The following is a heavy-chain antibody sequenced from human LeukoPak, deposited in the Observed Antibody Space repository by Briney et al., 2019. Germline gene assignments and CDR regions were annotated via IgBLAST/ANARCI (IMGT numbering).Heavy chain of an antibody. J-gene: IGHJ6*03. V-gene: IGHV4-39*01. CDR3: ARARREGYYYYMDV. CDR2: IFYSGKT. CDR1: GGSIKTNNYY. D-gene: IGHD3-22*01. Sequence: KPSETLSLTCTVSGGSIKTNNYYWGWIRQAPGKRLEWIGSIFYSGKTYYHLSLKSRLTIYVDTSTNQFSLRLSSVAAADTAVYFCARARREGYYYYMDVWGKGIMVTVSS.